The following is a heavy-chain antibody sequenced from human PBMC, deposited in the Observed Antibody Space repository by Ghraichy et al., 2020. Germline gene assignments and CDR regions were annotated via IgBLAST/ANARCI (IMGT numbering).Heavy chain of an antibody. CDR3: ARRWLEYYFDY. Sequence: ESLNISCAVSGYSISSGYFWGWIRQPPGKGMEWIGSIYHSGGAYYNPSLKSRVTMSVDTSKNQFSPRVNSVTAADTAVYYCARRWLEYYFDYWGQGTLVTVSS. D-gene: IGHD4-23*01. CDR1: GYSISSGYF. V-gene: IGHV4-38-2*01. J-gene: IGHJ4*02. CDR2: IYHSGGA.